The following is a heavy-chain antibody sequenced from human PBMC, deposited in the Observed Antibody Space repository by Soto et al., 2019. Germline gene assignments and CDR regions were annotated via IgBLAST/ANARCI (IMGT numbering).Heavy chain of an antibody. CDR2: ISAYNGNT. CDR3: AGTQKIEYSSSSGNYYHYGMDV. V-gene: IGHV1-18*01. Sequence: GASVNVSCKASGYTFTSYGISWVRQAPGQGLEWMGWISAYNGNTNYAQKLQGRVTMTTDTSTSTAYMELRSLRSDDTAVYYCAGTQKIEYSSSSGNYYHYGMDVWGQGTTVTVSS. J-gene: IGHJ6*02. CDR1: GYTFTSYG. D-gene: IGHD6-6*01.